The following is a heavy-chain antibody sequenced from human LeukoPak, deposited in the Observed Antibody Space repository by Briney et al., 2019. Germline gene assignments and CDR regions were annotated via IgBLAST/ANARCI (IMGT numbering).Heavy chain of an antibody. CDR1: GGSISSGGYS. Sequence: SETLSLTCAVSGGSISSGGYSWSWIRQPPGKGLEWIGYIYHSGSTYYNPSLKSRVTISVDRSKNQFSLKLSSVTAADTAVYYCASSLRYFDWLLYPFDYWGQGTLVTVSS. J-gene: IGHJ4*02. CDR2: IYHSGST. D-gene: IGHD3-9*01. V-gene: IGHV4-30-2*01. CDR3: ASSLRYFDWLLYPFDY.